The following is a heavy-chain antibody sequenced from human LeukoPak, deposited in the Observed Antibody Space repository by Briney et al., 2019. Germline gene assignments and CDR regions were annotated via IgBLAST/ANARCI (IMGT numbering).Heavy chain of an antibody. D-gene: IGHD3-10*01. Sequence: SETLSLTCTVPGGSISSGGYYWSWIRQHPGKGLEWTGYIYYSGSTYYNPYLKSRVTISVDTSKNQFSLKLSSVTAADTAVYYCARENCYGSAKVNAFDIWGQGTMVTVSS. CDR2: IYYSGST. J-gene: IGHJ3*02. CDR1: GGSISSGGYY. V-gene: IGHV4-31*03. CDR3: ARENCYGSAKVNAFDI.